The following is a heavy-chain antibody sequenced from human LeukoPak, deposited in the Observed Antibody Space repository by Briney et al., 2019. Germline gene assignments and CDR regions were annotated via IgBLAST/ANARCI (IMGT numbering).Heavy chain of an antibody. CDR1: GGSFSGYY. V-gene: IGHV4-34*01. CDR2: INHSGST. CDR3: ARGSQWLVKNFDY. D-gene: IGHD6-19*01. J-gene: IGHJ4*02. Sequence: SETLSLTCAVYGGSFSGYYWSWIRQPPGKGLEWIGEINHSGSTNYNPSLKSRVTISVDTSKNQFSLKLSSVTAADTAVYYCARGSQWLVKNFDYWGQGTLVTVSS.